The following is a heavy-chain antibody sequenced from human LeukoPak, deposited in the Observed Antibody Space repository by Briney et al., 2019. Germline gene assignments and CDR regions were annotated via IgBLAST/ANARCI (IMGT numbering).Heavy chain of an antibody. Sequence: GGSLRLSCAASGFTFNTYTMIWVHLAPGKGLEWVSSISSSGRNIYYADSVEGRFTVSRDNAKNSLYLQMNSLRAEDTAVYYCVRGKLWFGETETYYYYGMDVWGTGTTVTVSS. CDR1: GFTFNTYT. D-gene: IGHD3-10*01. V-gene: IGHV3-21*01. CDR2: ISSSGRNI. J-gene: IGHJ6*04. CDR3: VRGKLWFGETETYYYYGMDV.